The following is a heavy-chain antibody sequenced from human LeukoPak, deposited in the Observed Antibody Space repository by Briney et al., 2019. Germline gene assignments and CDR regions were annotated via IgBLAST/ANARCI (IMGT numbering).Heavy chain of an antibody. CDR3: ATGNVVPAATNWFDP. J-gene: IGHJ5*02. CDR2: FDPEDGET. V-gene: IGHV1-24*01. CDR1: GYTLTELS. D-gene: IGHD2-2*01. Sequence: ASVKVSCKVSGYTLTELSMYWVRQAPGKGLEWMGGFDPEDGETIYAQKFQGRVTMTEDTSTDTAYMELSSLRSEDTAVYYCATGNVVPAATNWFDPWGQGTLVTVSS.